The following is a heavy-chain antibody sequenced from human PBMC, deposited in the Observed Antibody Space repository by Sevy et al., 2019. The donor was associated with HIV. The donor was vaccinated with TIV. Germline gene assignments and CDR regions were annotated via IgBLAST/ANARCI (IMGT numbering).Heavy chain of an antibody. CDR1: GLTFSGSA. CDR2: ISSSGSSA. CDR3: VKDSIFYDSSSGYRPFYYYGMDV. J-gene: IGHJ6*02. V-gene: IGHV3-64D*09. Sequence: GGSLRLSCSASGLTFSGSALHWVRQAPGKGLEYVSLISSSGSSAYYAESVTGSFTISRDNSKNTLYLQMRRLRAEETAVYYCVKDSIFYDSSSGYRPFYYYGMDVWGQGTSVTVSS. D-gene: IGHD3-3*01.